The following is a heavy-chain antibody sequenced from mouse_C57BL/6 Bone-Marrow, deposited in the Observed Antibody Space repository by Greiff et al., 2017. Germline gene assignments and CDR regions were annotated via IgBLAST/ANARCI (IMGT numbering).Heavy chain of an antibody. D-gene: IGHD4-1*02. CDR3: ARNNWDEDWFAY. V-gene: IGHV2-2*01. J-gene: IGHJ3*01. CDR1: GFSLTSYG. Sequence: VQLQESGPGLVQPSQSLSITCTVSGFSLTSYGVHWVRQSPGKGLEWLGVIWSGGSTDYDAAFISRLSISKDNSKCQVFFKMNSLQADDTAIYYCARNNWDEDWFAYWGQGTLVTVSA. CDR2: IWSGGST.